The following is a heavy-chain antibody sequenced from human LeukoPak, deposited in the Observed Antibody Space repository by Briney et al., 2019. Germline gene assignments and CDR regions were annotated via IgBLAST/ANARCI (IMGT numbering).Heavy chain of an antibody. CDR3: ATFRQLWLRYFDY. D-gene: IGHD5-18*01. V-gene: IGHV4-39*07. CDR1: GGSISSSSYY. Sequence: SETLSLTCTVSGGSISSSSYYWGWIRQPPGKGLEWIGSIYYSGSTYYNPSLKSRVTISVDTSKNQFSLKLSSVTAADTAVYYCATFRQLWLRYFDYWGQGTLVTVSS. J-gene: IGHJ4*02. CDR2: IYYSGST.